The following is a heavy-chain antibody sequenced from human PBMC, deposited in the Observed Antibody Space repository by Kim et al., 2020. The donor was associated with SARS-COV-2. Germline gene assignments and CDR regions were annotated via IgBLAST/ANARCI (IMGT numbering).Heavy chain of an antibody. CDR3: ARDQGRRGYFDY. V-gene: IGHV4-59*01. Sequence: DSTPSLKSRVTILLDTSKNQFSLKLRSVTAADTAVYYCARDQGRRGYFDYWGQGTLVAVSS. D-gene: IGHD2-15*01. J-gene: IGHJ4*02.